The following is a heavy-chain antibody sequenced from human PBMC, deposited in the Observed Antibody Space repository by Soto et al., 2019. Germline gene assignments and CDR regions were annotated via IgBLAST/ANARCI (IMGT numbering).Heavy chain of an antibody. V-gene: IGHV3-30-3*01. CDR2: ISYDGGDK. CDR1: GFTFSSYT. Sequence: PGGSLRLSCAASGFTFSSYTMHWVRQTPGKGLEWVAHISYDGGDKYYADSVKGRFTISRDNSKNTLYLQMNSLRAEDTSVYYCARDPLWGTAMVLWYFDLWGRGTLVTVSS. J-gene: IGHJ2*01. D-gene: IGHD5-18*01. CDR3: ARDPLWGTAMVLWYFDL.